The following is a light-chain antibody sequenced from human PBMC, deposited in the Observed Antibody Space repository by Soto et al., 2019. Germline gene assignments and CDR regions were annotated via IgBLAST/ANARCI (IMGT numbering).Light chain of an antibody. CDR1: QSVSGSY. CDR2: GAS. J-gene: IGKJ1*01. CDR3: QQYGSSLTWT. Sequence: EIVWTQSPGTLSLSPGERATLSCRASQSVSGSYLAWYQQKPGQAPRLLIYGASSRATGIPDRFSGSGSGTDFTLTISRLEPEDFAVYYCQQYGSSLTWTFGQGTKV. V-gene: IGKV3-20*01.